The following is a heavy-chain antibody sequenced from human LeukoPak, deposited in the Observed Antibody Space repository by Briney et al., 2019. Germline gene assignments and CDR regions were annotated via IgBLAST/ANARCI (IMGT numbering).Heavy chain of an antibody. D-gene: IGHD1-26*01. CDR3: AKGNEWELLGGYYFDY. J-gene: IGHJ4*02. Sequence: GGSLRLSCAASGFTVSSNYMNWVRQAPGKGLEWVSVIYSGGSTYYADSVKGRFTISRDNSTNTLYLQMNSLRAEDTAVYYCAKGNEWELLGGYYFDYWGEGALVTVSS. CDR2: IYSGGST. CDR1: GFTVSSNY. V-gene: IGHV3-53*01.